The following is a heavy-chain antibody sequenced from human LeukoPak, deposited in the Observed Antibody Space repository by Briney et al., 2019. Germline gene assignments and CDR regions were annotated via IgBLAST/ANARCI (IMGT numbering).Heavy chain of an antibody. D-gene: IGHD1-26*01. Sequence: GGSLRLSCAASGFTFDDYAMHWVRQAPGKGLEWVSGIGSNSGSIDYADSVRGRFTISRDNAKNSLYLQMNSLRAEDTALYYCAKDGHSIVGATTSLDYWGQGTLVTVSS. CDR3: AKDGHSIVGATTSLDY. CDR2: IGSNSGSI. V-gene: IGHV3-9*01. J-gene: IGHJ4*02. CDR1: GFTFDDYA.